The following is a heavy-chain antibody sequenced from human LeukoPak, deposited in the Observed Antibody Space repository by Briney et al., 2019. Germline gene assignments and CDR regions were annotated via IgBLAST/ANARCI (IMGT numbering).Heavy chain of an antibody. CDR3: ARGFTIFGVVIINYFDY. Sequence: ASVKVSCKASGYTFTGYYMHWVRQAPGQGLEWMGWINPNSGGTNYAQKFQGRVTMTRDTSISTAYMELSRLRSDDTAVYYCARGFTIFGVVIINYFDYWGQGTLVTVSS. D-gene: IGHD3-3*01. CDR1: GYTFTGYY. J-gene: IGHJ4*02. CDR2: INPNSGGT. V-gene: IGHV1-2*02.